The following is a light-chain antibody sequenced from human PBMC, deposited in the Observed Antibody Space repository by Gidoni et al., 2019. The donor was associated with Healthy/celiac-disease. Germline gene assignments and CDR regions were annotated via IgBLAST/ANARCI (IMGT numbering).Light chain of an antibody. CDR3: SSYTSSSTYV. CDR2: EVS. V-gene: IGLV2-14*01. CDR1: SSDVGGYNY. J-gene: IGLJ1*01. Sequence: QSALLQPASVSGSPGQSITISCTGTSSDVGGYNYVSWYQQHPGKAPKLMIYEVSNRPSGVSNRFSGSKSGNTASLTISGLQAEDEADYYCSSYTSSSTYVFGTGTKVTVL.